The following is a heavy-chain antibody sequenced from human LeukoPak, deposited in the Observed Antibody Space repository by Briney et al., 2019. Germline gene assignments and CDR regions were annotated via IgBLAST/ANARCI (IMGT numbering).Heavy chain of an antibody. CDR2: IYGNDDK. D-gene: IGHD6-25*01. CDR1: GFSLTTGGVA. Sequence: ESGPTLVKPTQTLTLTCTFSGFSLTTGGVAVGWIRQPPGKALEWLALIYGNDDKRYSPSLKSRLTISKGTSKNQVVLTMTNMDPVDTATYYCAHRVSSGFDYWGQGTLVTVSS. CDR3: AHRVSSGFDY. J-gene: IGHJ4*02. V-gene: IGHV2-5*01.